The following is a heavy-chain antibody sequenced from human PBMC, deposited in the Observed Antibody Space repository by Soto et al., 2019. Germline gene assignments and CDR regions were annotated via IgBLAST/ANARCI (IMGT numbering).Heavy chain of an antibody. CDR1: RGCISSGDYY. V-gene: IGHV4-31*03. D-gene: IGHD2-21*02. CDR3: ARTSRSIVVVTAIPNYFDY. Sequence: PSETLSLTCTVSRGCISSGDYYWTWIRQHPGKALEWIGYISYSGSTYYNPSLKSRVTISVDTSRNQFSLKLRSVTAADTAVYYCARTSRSIVVVTAIPNYFDYWGRGTLVTVSS. CDR2: ISYSGST. J-gene: IGHJ4*02.